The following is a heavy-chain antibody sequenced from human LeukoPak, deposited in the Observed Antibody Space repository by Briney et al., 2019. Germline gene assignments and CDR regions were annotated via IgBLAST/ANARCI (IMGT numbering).Heavy chain of an antibody. D-gene: IGHD1-26*01. CDR1: DYSLSSGYY. CDR3: EREGDVLGATIDS. CDR2: ISHSGTT. V-gene: IGHV4-38-2*02. J-gene: IGHJ4*02. Sequence: SETLSLTCVASDYSLSSGYYWGWIRQPPGKGLEWIGSISHSGTTYYNPSFKSRITISLDTSKNQFSLKLRSVTAADTAFYYCEREGDVLGATIDSWGQGTLVTVSS.